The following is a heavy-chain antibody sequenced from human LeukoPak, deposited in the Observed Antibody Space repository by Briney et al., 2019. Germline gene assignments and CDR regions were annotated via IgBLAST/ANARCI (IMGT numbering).Heavy chain of an antibody. D-gene: IGHD3-22*01. V-gene: IGHV3-33*06. CDR1: GFTFSSYG. Sequence: GRSLRLSCAASGFTFSSYGMHWVRQAPGKGLEGVAVIWYDGSNKYYADSVKGRFTISRDNSKNTLYLQMNSLRAEDTAVYYCAKDYDSSGYYYAFQHWGQGTLVTVSS. CDR3: AKDYDSSGYYYAFQH. CDR2: IWYDGSNK. J-gene: IGHJ1*01.